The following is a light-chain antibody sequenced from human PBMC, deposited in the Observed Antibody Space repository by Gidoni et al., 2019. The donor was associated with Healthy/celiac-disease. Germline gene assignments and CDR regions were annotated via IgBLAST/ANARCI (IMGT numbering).Light chain of an antibody. CDR1: QSISSY. J-gene: IGKJ5*01. CDR2: AAS. Sequence: DIQMTQSPSSLSASVGDRVTITCRASQSISSYLNWYQQKPGKAPKLLIYAASSLQSGVPSSFSGSGSGTDFTLTISSLQPEDFATDYCQQSYSTPPITFGQGTRLEIK. CDR3: QQSYSTPPIT. V-gene: IGKV1-39*01.